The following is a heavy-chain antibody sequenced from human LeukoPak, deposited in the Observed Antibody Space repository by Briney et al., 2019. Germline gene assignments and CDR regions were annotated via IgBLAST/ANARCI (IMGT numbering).Heavy chain of an antibody. J-gene: IGHJ5*02. V-gene: IGHV4-34*01. Sequence: SETLSLTCAVYGGSFSGYYWSWIRQPPGKGLEWIGEINHSGSTNYNPSLKSRVTISVDTSKNQFSLKLSSVTAADTAVYYCARRGGSKPGAPPTNWFDPWGQGTLVTVSS. D-gene: IGHD2-2*01. CDR2: INHSGST. CDR3: ARRGGSKPGAPPTNWFDP. CDR1: GGSFSGYY.